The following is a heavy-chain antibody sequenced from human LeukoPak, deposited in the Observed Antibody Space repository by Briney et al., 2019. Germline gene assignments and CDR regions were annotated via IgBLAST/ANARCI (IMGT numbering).Heavy chain of an antibody. J-gene: IGHJ3*02. Sequence: GESLKISCKGSGYSFTSYWIGWVRQMPGKGLEWMGIIYPGDSDTRYSPSFQGQVTISADKSISTAYLQWSSLKASDTAMYYCARSQRLGYCSSTSCPASGDAFDIWGQGTMVTVSS. D-gene: IGHD2-2*01. CDR1: GYSFTSYW. CDR3: ARSQRLGYCSSTSCPASGDAFDI. CDR2: IYPGDSDT. V-gene: IGHV5-51*01.